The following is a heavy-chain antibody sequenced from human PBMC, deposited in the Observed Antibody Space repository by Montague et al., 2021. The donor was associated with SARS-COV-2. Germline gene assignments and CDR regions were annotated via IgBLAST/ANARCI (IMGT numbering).Heavy chain of an antibody. CDR1: GGSFSGYY. CDR3: ARGYCSGSGCYYYYGMDV. Sequence: SETLSLTCAVYGGSFSGYYWRWIRQPPGRGLEWIGETNDSGRTNXNPSLKCRVTISVDTSKNQFSLRLSSVTAAETAVYYCARGYCSGSGCYYYYGMDVWGQGTTVTVSS. J-gene: IGHJ6*02. V-gene: IGHV4-34*01. CDR2: TNDSGRT. D-gene: IGHD2-15*01.